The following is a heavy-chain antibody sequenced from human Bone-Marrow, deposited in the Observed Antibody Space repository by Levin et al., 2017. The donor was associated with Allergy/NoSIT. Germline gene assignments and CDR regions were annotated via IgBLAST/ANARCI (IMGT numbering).Heavy chain of an antibody. CDR2: IKKDGSEI. J-gene: IGHJ3*01. CDR3: ARDSGWLHSDTFDV. CDR1: GFTFSSYW. V-gene: IGHV3-7*01. Sequence: GGSLRLSCAASGFTFSSYWMNWVRQAPGKGPEWVANIKKDGSEIYYVDSVKGRFTISRDNAKNLLSLQMNSLRVEDTAVYYCARDSGWLHSDTFDVWGQGTMVTVSS. D-gene: IGHD5-18*01.